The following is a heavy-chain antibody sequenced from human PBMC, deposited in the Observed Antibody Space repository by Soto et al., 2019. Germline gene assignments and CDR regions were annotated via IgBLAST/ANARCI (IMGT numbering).Heavy chain of an antibody. CDR1: GGSFSGYY. CDR2: INHSGST. J-gene: IGHJ5*02. Sequence: PSETLSLTCAVYGGSFSGYYWSWIRQPPGKGLEWIGEINHSGSTNYNPSLKSRVTISVDTSKNQFSLKLSSVTAADTAVYYCASLKYSSSWHLLNWFDPWGQGTLVTVSS. V-gene: IGHV4-34*01. CDR3: ASLKYSSSWHLLNWFDP. D-gene: IGHD6-13*01.